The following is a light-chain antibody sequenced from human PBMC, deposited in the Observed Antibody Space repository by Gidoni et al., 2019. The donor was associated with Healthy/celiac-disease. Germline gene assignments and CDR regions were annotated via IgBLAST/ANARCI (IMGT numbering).Light chain of an antibody. V-gene: IGLV1-47*01. Sequence: QSVLTQPPSASGTPGQRVTISCSGSSSNIGSNYAYWYQPLPGTAPKLLMYRNNQRPSGVPDRFSGSKSGTSASLAISGLRSEDEAEYYCAAWDDSLSGPVIGGGTKLTVL. CDR1: SSNIGSNY. J-gene: IGLJ2*01. CDR2: RNN. CDR3: AAWDDSLSGPV.